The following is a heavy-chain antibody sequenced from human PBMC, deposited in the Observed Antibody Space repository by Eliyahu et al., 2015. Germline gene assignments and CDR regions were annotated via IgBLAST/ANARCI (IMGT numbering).Heavy chain of an antibody. D-gene: IGHD6-13*01. CDR3: AREAVGGRGFDY. V-gene: IGHV4-39*07. J-gene: IGHJ4*02. Sequence: QLQLQESGPGLVKPSETLSLTCTXSXGSISSSSYYWGWIRQPPGKGLEWXXSIYYSGSTYYNPXLKSRVTISVDTSKNQFSLKLSSVTAADTAVYYCAREAVGGRGFDYWGQGTLVTVSS. CDR1: XGSISSSSYY. CDR2: IYYSGST.